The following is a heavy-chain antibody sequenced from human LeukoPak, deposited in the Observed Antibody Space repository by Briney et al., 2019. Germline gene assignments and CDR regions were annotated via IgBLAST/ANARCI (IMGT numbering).Heavy chain of an antibody. CDR2: ISGSGGST. J-gene: IGHJ4*02. CDR3: AKSQRFGELLFVFDY. V-gene: IGHV3-23*01. Sequence: GGSLRLSCAASGFTFSSYGMSWVRQAPGKGLGWVSAISGSGGSTYYADSVKGRFTISRDNSKNTLYLQMNSLRAEDTAVYYCAKSQRFGELLFVFDYWGQGTLVTVSS. CDR1: GFTFSSYG. D-gene: IGHD3-10*01.